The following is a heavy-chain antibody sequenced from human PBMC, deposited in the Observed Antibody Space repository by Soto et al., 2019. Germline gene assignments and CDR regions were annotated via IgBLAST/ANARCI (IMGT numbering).Heavy chain of an antibody. Sequence: ASVKVSCKASCYTFTSYGISWVRQAPGQGLEWMGWISAYNGNTNYAQKLQGRVTMTTDTSTSTAYMELRSLRSDDTAVYYCARTRGYAYYYYGMDVWGQGTTVTVSS. V-gene: IGHV1-18*01. CDR1: CYTFTSYG. J-gene: IGHJ6*02. CDR2: ISAYNGNT. CDR3: ARTRGYAYYYYGMDV. D-gene: IGHD5-12*01.